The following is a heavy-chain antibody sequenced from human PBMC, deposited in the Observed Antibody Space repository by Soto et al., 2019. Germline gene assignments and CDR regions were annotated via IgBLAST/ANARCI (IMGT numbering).Heavy chain of an antibody. CDR2: IKRKIDGETT. CDR1: GFTFSDVW. Sequence: LRLSCAASGFTFSDVWMTWVRQAPGKCLEWVCRIKRKIDGETTEYAAPVQGRFTISRDDSKKTVYVQMNSLKTEDTAVYYCATGDCYGGSCHAFDILGQGTLVKVSS. D-gene: IGHD2-21*02. CDR3: ATGDCYGGSCHAFDI. V-gene: IGHV3-15*01. J-gene: IGHJ3*02.